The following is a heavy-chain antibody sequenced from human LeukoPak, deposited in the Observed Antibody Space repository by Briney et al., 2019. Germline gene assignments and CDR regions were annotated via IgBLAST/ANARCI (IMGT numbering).Heavy chain of an antibody. Sequence: ASVKVSCKASGGTFSSYAISWVRQAPGQGLEWMGGIIPIFGTANYAQKFQGGVTITADESTSTAYMELSSLRSEDTAVYYCARDYYDSRESGETVYFDYWGQGTLVTVSS. V-gene: IGHV1-69*13. CDR2: IIPIFGTA. CDR3: ARDYYDSRESGETVYFDY. CDR1: GGTFSSYA. J-gene: IGHJ4*02. D-gene: IGHD3-22*01.